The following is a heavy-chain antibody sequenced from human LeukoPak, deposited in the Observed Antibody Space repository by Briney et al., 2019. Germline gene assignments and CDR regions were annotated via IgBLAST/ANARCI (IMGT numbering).Heavy chain of an antibody. D-gene: IGHD2-15*01. Sequence: GGSLRLSCAASGFTFSSYAMSWVRQAPGKGLEWVSTITGSGGSTYYADSVKGRFTISRDNSKSTLYLQMNSLQPEDTAVYYCARSPRYCGGGSCYGFRFDYWGQGTLVTVSS. V-gene: IGHV3-23*01. CDR1: GFTFSSYA. CDR3: ARSPRYCGGGSCYGFRFDY. CDR2: ITGSGGST. J-gene: IGHJ4*02.